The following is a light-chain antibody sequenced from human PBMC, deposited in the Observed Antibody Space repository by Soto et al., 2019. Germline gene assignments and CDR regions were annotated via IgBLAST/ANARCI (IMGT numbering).Light chain of an antibody. Sequence: EFVLTQSPGTLSLSPVERATLSCMASQTVRNNYLAWYQQKPGQAPRLLIYDASSRATGIPDRFSGSGSGTDFTLTISSLQSEDSAVYFCQQYNNWPSFGQGTRLEIK. J-gene: IGKJ5*01. CDR1: QTVRNNY. V-gene: IGKV3-20*01. CDR3: QQYNNWPS. CDR2: DAS.